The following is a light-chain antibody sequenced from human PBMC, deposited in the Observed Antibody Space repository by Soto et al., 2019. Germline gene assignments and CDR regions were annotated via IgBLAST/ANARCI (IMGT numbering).Light chain of an antibody. CDR2: SDN. Sequence: QSVLTQPPSASGTPGQRVTISCSGSSSNLGSNSVNWYQQVPGTAPKLLISSDNQRPSGVPDRFSGSQSGTSASLAISGLQSEDEADYHCGAWDDSLNGWVFGGGTKLTVL. CDR1: SSNLGSNS. V-gene: IGLV1-44*01. J-gene: IGLJ3*02. CDR3: GAWDDSLNGWV.